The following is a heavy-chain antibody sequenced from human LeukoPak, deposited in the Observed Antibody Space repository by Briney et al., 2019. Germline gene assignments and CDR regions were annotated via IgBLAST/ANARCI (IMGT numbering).Heavy chain of an antibody. J-gene: IGHJ5*02. V-gene: IGHV4-39*07. D-gene: IGHD6-6*01. Sequence: SETLSLTCTVSGGSISSSSYYWGWIRQPPGKGLEWIGSIYYSGSTYYNPSLKSRVTISVDTSKNQFSLKLSSVTAADTAVYYCARVVGGFIAARHNWFDPWGQGTLVTISS. CDR1: GGSISSSSYY. CDR2: IYYSGST. CDR3: ARVVGGFIAARHNWFDP.